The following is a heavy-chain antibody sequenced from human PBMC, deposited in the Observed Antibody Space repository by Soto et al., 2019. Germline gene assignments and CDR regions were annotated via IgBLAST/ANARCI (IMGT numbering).Heavy chain of an antibody. CDR3: ARDNADYGGNLNAFDI. CDR2: LYYGRSA. Sequence: SETPSLTCAVSGDSISSYYCMWIRQPPGKGLESIGYLYYGRSANYNPSLKSRVTISVDTSKNQFSLKLSSVTAADTAVYYCARDNADYGGNLNAFDISGQGTMVTVSS. V-gene: IGHV4-59*01. J-gene: IGHJ3*02. CDR1: GDSISSYY. D-gene: IGHD4-17*01.